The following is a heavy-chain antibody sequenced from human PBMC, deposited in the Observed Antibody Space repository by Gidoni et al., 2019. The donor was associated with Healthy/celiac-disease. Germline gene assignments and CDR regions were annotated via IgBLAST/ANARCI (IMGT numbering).Heavy chain of an antibody. CDR1: GGSISSGGSS. CDR3: ASRKASDFWSGYYIY. J-gene: IGHJ4*02. D-gene: IGHD3-3*01. CDR2: IYHSGST. Sequence: QLQLQESGSGLVKPSQTLSLTCAVSGGSISSGGSSWSWIRQPPGKGLEWIGYIYHSGSTYYNPSLKSRVTISVDRSKNQFSLKLSSVTAADTAVYYCASRKASDFWSGYYIYWGQGTLVTVSS. V-gene: IGHV4-30-2*01.